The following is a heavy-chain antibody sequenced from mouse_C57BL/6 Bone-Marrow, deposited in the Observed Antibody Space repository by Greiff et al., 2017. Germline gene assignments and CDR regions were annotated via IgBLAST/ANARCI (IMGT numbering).Heavy chain of an antibody. CDR1: GYSITSDY. D-gene: IGHD1-1*01. Sequence: EVQLQQSGPGLAKPSQTLSLTCSVTGYSITSDYWNWIRKFPGNKLEYMGYISYSGSTYYNPSLKSRISLTRYTSKNQYYLQLNSVTTEDTATYYCERLGFITTVVASDYFDYWGQGTTRTVSS. CDR2: ISYSGST. CDR3: ERLGFITTVVASDYFDY. J-gene: IGHJ2*01. V-gene: IGHV3-8*01.